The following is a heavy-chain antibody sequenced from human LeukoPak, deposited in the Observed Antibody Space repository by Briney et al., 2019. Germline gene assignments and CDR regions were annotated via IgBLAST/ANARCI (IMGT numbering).Heavy chain of an antibody. Sequence: SVKVSCRASGGTFSSYAISWVRQAPGQGLEWMGRIIPILGIANYAQKFQGRVTITADKSTSTAYMELSSLRSEDTAVYCCARGLRLGELSLGYWGQGTLVTVSS. CDR2: IIPILGIA. V-gene: IGHV1-69*04. CDR1: GGTFSSYA. D-gene: IGHD3-16*02. J-gene: IGHJ4*02. CDR3: ARGLRLGELSLGY.